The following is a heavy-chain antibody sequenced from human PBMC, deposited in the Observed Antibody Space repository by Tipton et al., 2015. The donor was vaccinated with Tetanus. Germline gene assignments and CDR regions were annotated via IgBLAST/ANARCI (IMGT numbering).Heavy chain of an antibody. CDR2: IYYSGST. Sequence: GLVKPSETLSLTCTVSGGSINSYYWSWLRRPPGKGLEWIGYIYYSGSTNYNPSLKSRVTISVDTSKNQFSLKLSSVTAADTAVYYCARGGIAAAGGGLDYWGQGTLVTVSS. CDR3: ARGGIAAAGGGLDY. D-gene: IGHD6-13*01. CDR1: GGSINSYY. V-gene: IGHV4-59*01. J-gene: IGHJ4*02.